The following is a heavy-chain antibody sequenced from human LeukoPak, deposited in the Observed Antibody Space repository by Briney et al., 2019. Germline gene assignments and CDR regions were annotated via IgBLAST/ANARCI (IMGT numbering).Heavy chain of an antibody. V-gene: IGHV1-24*01. CDR3: TRGLKGNYYSGSGTYRWFAP. CDR2: FDPEDGET. CDR1: GYTLTELS. J-gene: IGHJ5*02. D-gene: IGHD3-10*01. Sequence: GASVKVSCKVSGYTLTELSMHWVRQAPGKGLEWMGGFDPEDGETIYAQKFQGRVTMTEDTSTDTAYMELSSLRSDDTAVYYCTRGLKGNYYSGSGTYRWFAPWGQGTLVTVSS.